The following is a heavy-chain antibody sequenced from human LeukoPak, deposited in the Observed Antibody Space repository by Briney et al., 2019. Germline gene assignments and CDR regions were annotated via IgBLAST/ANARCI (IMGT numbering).Heavy chain of an antibody. CDR1: GFIFSTYD. CDR2: ISYDRSNK. D-gene: IGHD2-15*01. Sequence: PGGSLRLSCAASGFIFSTYDMHWVRQAPGKGLEWVAVISYDRSNKYYADSVKGRFTISRDNSKNTLYLQMNSLRAEDTAVYYCARVLRYCSGGNCYSGGLGYMDVWGKGTTVTISS. CDR3: ARVLRYCSGGNCYSGGLGYMDV. V-gene: IGHV3-30*03. J-gene: IGHJ6*03.